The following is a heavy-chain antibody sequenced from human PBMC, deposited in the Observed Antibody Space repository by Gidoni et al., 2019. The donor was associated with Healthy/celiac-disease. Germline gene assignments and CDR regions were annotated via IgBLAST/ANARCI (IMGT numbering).Heavy chain of an antibody. V-gene: IGHV4-34*01. J-gene: IGHJ4*02. CDR1: GGSFSGYY. CDR3: ARRRYYDILTGYYKPPYYFDY. Sequence: QVQLQQWGAGLLKPSETLSLTCAVYGGSFSGYYWRWIRQPPGKGLEWIGEINHSGSTNYNPSLKSRVTISVDTSKNQFSLKLSSVTAADTAVYYCARRRYYDILTGYYKPPYYFDYWGQGTLVTVSS. CDR2: INHSGST. D-gene: IGHD3-9*01.